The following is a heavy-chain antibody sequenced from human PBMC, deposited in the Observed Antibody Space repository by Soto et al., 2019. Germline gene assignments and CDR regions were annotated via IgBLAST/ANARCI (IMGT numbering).Heavy chain of an antibody. V-gene: IGHV3-74*01. D-gene: IGHD3-22*01. CDR2: INRDGSST. Sequence: GGSLRLSCAASGFTFRSYWMHWVRQAPGKGLVWVSRINRDGSSTNYADFVKGRFTISRDNAKNTLYLQMNSLRAEDTAVYYCAKALYDSSGARRRYFDLWGRGTLVTVSS. CDR3: AKALYDSSGARRRYFDL. J-gene: IGHJ2*01. CDR1: GFTFRSYW.